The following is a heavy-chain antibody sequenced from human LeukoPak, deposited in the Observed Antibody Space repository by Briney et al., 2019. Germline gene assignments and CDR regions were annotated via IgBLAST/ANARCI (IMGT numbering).Heavy chain of an antibody. D-gene: IGHD2-15*01. J-gene: IGHJ6*02. V-gene: IGHV4-59*08. Sequence: PGGSLRLSCAASGFTFSSYAMSWIRQPPGKGLEWIGYISQNGYAKYTPSLKSRVTISRDTSENQFSLILSSVTAADTAVYYCTRHDVVAVIGHGMAVWGQGTTVTVSS. CDR1: GFTFSSYA. CDR2: ISQNGYA. CDR3: TRHDVVAVIGHGMAV.